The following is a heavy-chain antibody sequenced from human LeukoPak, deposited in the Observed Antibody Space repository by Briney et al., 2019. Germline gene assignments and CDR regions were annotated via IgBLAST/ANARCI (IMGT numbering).Heavy chain of an antibody. D-gene: IGHD4-17*01. Sequence: GGSLRLSCAASGFTFSSYAMHWVRQAPGKGREWVAVISYDGSNKYYADSVKGRFTISRDNSKNTLYLQMNSLRAEDTAVYYCASGVTTTPDYWGQGTLVTVSS. CDR3: ASGVTTTPDY. CDR1: GFTFSSYA. V-gene: IGHV3-30*04. CDR2: ISYDGSNK. J-gene: IGHJ4*02.